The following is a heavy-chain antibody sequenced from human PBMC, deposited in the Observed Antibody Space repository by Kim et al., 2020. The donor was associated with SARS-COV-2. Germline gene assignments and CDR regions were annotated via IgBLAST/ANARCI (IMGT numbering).Heavy chain of an antibody. CDR2: INSDGSST. V-gene: IGHV3-74*01. J-gene: IGHJ6*02. CDR1: GFTFSSYW. CDR3: ARGGLEQWHYGMDV. Sequence: GGSLRLSCAASGFTFSSYWMHWVRQAPGKGLVWVSRINSDGSSTSYADSVKGRFTISRDNAKNTLYLQMNSLRAEDTAVYYCARGGLEQWHYGMDVWGQGTTVTVSS. D-gene: IGHD6-19*01.